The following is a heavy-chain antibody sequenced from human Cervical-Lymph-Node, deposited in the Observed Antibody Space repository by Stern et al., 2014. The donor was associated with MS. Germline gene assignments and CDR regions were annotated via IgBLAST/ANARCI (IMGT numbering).Heavy chain of an antibody. J-gene: IGHJ4*02. CDR3: AKVYGSGPFDY. Sequence: EVQLEESGGTLVQPGGSLRLSCAASGFTFRSYAMSWVRQAPGKGLEWVSVISGSDGSTFYADSVKGRFTISRDNSKNTLFLQMNSLRAEDTAVYYCAKVYGSGPFDYWGQGTLVTVSS. CDR2: ISGSDGST. CDR1: GFTFRSYA. V-gene: IGHV3-23*04. D-gene: IGHD6-19*01.